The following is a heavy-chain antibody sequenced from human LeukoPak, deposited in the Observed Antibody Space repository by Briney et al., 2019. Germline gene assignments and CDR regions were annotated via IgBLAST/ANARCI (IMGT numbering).Heavy chain of an antibody. CDR1: GGSISSGGYY. Sequence: PSQTLSLTCTVSGGSISSGGYYWSWIRQHPGKGLEWIGYVYYSGSTYYNPSLKCRVTISVDTSKNQFSLKLSSVTAADTAVYYCARVAAAGHLPFDYRGQGTLVTVSS. V-gene: IGHV4-31*03. D-gene: IGHD6-13*01. CDR3: ARVAAAGHLPFDY. J-gene: IGHJ4*02. CDR2: VYYSGST.